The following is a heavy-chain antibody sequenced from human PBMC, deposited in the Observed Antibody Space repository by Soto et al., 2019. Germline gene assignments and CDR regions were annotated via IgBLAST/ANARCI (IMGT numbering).Heavy chain of an antibody. CDR1: GDSISSSKW. J-gene: IGHJ3*01. V-gene: IGHV4-4*02. Sequence: QVQLQASGPGLVKPSGTLSLTCAVSGDSISSSKWWTWVRQPPGKGLEWIGDTLHSGSTNYNPSLKSRIIISVNKSNIQFSLELTSVTAANSAVYYCAYSPGWYRHDVWGQGTLVIVSP. D-gene: IGHD6-19*01. CDR3: AYSPGWYRHDV. CDR2: TLHSGST.